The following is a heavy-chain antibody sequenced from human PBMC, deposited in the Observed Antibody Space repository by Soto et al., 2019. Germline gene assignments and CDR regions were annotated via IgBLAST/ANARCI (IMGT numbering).Heavy chain of an antibody. CDR2: IYYSGST. D-gene: IGHD3-9*01. V-gene: IGHV4-31*03. CDR1: GGSISSGGYY. CDR3: ARYAFLRYFDWLSP. J-gene: IGHJ5*02. Sequence: QVQLQESGPGLGKPSQTLSLTCTVSGGSISSGGYYWNWIRQHPGKGLEWIGYIYYSGSTYYNPSLKSRVTISVDTSKNQFSLKLSSVTAADTAVYYCARYAFLRYFDWLSPWGQGTLVTVSS.